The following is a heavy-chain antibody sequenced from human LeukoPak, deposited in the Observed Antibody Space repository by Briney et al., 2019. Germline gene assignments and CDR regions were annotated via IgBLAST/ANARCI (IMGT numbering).Heavy chain of an antibody. CDR2: INYSGST. J-gene: IGHJ4*02. CDR1: GGSISTYY. V-gene: IGHV4-59*08. CDR3: ARRGGAVAGTGSFDY. Sequence: SETLSLTCTVSGGSISTYYWSWVRQPPGKGLEWIGSINYSGSTNYNASLKSRVTISVDTSKNQFSLKLSPVTATDPAVYFCARRGGAVAGTGSFDYWGQGTQVTVSS. D-gene: IGHD6-19*01.